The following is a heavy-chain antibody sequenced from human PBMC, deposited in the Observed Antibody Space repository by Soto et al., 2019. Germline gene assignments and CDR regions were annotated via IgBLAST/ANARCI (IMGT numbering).Heavy chain of an antibody. CDR3: AKDLEVIVVVPAAMDGDY. V-gene: IGHV3-23*01. Sequence: EVQLLESGGGLVQPGGSLRLSCAASGFTFSSYAMSWVRQAPGKGLEWVSAISGSGGSTYYADSVKGRFTISRDNSKNTQXLQMNSLRAEDTAVYYCAKDLEVIVVVPAAMDGDYWGQGTLVTVSS. CDR1: GFTFSSYA. D-gene: IGHD2-2*01. J-gene: IGHJ4*02. CDR2: ISGSGGST.